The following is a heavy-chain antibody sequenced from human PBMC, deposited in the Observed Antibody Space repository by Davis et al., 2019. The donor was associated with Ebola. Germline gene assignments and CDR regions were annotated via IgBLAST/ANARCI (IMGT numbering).Heavy chain of an antibody. CDR3: ARPVFYYGMDV. J-gene: IGHJ6*02. Sequence: SETLSLTCAVYGGSFSGYYWSWIRQPPGKGLEWIGEINHSGTTNYNPSLKSRVTISVATPKNQFSRKLGSVTAADTAVYYCARPVFYYGMDVWGQGTTVTVSS. CDR2: INHSGTT. V-gene: IGHV4-34*01. CDR1: GGSFSGYY.